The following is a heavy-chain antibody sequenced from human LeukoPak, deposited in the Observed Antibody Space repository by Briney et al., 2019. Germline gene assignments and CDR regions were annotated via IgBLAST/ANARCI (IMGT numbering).Heavy chain of an antibody. V-gene: IGHV4-39*01. Sequence: SETLSLTCTVSGDSISSTYFYWGWIRQPPGKGLEWIGSIFYRGGTYHNPSLKSRVTLSVDTSKNQFSLKLTSVTAADTAVYFCARHHTGATIRWDFWGQGTLVTVSS. J-gene: IGHJ4*02. CDR3: ARHHTGATIRWDF. CDR2: IFYRGGT. D-gene: IGHD1-26*01. CDR1: GDSISSTYFY.